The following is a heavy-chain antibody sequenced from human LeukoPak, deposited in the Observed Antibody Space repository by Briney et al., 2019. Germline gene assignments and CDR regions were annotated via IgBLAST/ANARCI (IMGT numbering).Heavy chain of an antibody. J-gene: IGHJ6*02. CDR1: GGSISSYY. V-gene: IGHV4-59*08. CDR2: IYYSGST. CDR3: AVAYCSSTSRQYYYYYGMDV. D-gene: IGHD2-2*01. Sequence: SETLSLTCTVSGGSISSYYWSWIRQPPGKGLEWIGYIYYSGSTNYNPSLKSRVTISVDTSKNQFSLKLSSVTAADTAVYYCAVAYCSSTSRQYYYYYGMDVWGQGTTVTVSS.